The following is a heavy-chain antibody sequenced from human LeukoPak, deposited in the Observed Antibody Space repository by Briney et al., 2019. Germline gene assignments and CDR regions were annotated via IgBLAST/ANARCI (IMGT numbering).Heavy chain of an antibody. CDR2: ISGSGDTT. CDR3: AKDGDSTGYYSSYYNHMDV. Sequence: PGGSLRLSCAASGFTFSNYWMHWVRQAPGKGLEWVSGISGSGDTTYYADSVKGRFAISRDNSKNTVYLQMNSLRAEDTAIYYCAKDGDSTGYYSSYYNHMDVWGKGTSVTISS. J-gene: IGHJ6*03. CDR1: GFTFSNYW. V-gene: IGHV3-23*01. D-gene: IGHD3-22*01.